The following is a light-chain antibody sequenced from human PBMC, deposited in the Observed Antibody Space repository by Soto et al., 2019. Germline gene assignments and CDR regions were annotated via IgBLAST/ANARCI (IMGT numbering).Light chain of an antibody. CDR2: GAS. CDR3: QQYGSSSLT. Sequence: LSPGERATLSCRASQSVSSSYLAWYQQKPGQAPRLLIYGASSRATGIPDRFSGSGSGTDFTLTISRLEPEDFAVYYCQQYGSSSLTFGGGTKVDIK. J-gene: IGKJ4*01. CDR1: QSVSSSY. V-gene: IGKV3-20*01.